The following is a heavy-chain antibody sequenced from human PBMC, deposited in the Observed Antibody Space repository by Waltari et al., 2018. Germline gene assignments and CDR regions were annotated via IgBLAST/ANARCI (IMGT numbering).Heavy chain of an antibody. V-gene: IGHV3-23*01. CDR2: ISDSGGDI. J-gene: IGHJ4*02. CDR3: AKDQSATTPRRWDY. Sequence: EVQLLESGGGLVQPGGSFRLSCAASGFNFSTYAMSWVRQVPGKGPEWVSSISDSGGDIYYADSVKGRFTISRDNSKDTVDLQMNSLRVEDTAVYYCAKDQSATTPRRWDYWGQGTVVSVSS. D-gene: IGHD1-1*01. CDR1: GFNFSTYA.